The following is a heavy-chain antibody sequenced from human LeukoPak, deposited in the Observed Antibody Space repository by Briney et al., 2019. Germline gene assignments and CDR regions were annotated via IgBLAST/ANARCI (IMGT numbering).Heavy chain of an antibody. CDR1: ELIVSSNY. CDR3: AKGGVPAAIPYFFDY. Sequence: PGGSLRLSCAASELIVSSNYMSWVRQAPGKGLEWVSAISGSGGSTYYADSVKGRFTISRDNSKNTVYVQMNNLRAEDTAVYYCAKGGVPAAIPYFFDYWGQGTLVTVSS. J-gene: IGHJ4*02. D-gene: IGHD2-2*02. CDR2: ISGSGGST. V-gene: IGHV3-23*01.